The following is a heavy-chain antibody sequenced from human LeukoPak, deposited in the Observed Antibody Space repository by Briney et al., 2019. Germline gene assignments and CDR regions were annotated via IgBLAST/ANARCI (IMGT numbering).Heavy chain of an antibody. CDR3: ARLAIGDYADY. Sequence: GGSLRLSCAASGFTFSSYSMNWVRQAPGKGLEWVSSISSSSSYIYYADSVKGRFTISRDNAKNSLYLQMNSLRAEDTAVYYCARLAIGDYADYWGQGTLVTVSS. J-gene: IGHJ4*02. V-gene: IGHV3-21*01. CDR1: GFTFSSYS. CDR2: ISSSSSYI. D-gene: IGHD4-17*01.